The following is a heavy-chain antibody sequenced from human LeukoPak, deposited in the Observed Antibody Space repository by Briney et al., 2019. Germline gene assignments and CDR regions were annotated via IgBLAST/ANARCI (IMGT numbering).Heavy chain of an antibody. D-gene: IGHD1-26*01. CDR3: AKDLWYSGSYLDY. J-gene: IGHJ4*02. V-gene: IGHV3-30*02. Sequence: GGSLRLSCAASGFTFSSYGMHWVRQAPGKGLEWVAFIRYDGSNKYYADSVKGRFTISRDNSKNTLYLQMNSLRAEDTAVYYCAKDLWYSGSYLDYWGQGTLVTVSS. CDR1: GFTFSSYG. CDR2: IRYDGSNK.